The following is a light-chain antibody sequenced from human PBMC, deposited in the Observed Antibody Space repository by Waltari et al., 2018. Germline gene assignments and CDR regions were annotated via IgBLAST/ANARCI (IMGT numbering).Light chain of an antibody. CDR2: DVS. V-gene: IGLV2-14*03. CDR1: SRYVGGYTY. Sequence: QSALTQPASVSGSPGQSITISCTGTSRYVGGYTYVPWYQQHPGNAPKLMIYDVSNRPSGVSNRFSGSKSGNTASLTISGLQAEDEADYYCSSFSSSTTLVFGGGTKLTVL. CDR3: SSFSSSTTLV. J-gene: IGLJ2*01.